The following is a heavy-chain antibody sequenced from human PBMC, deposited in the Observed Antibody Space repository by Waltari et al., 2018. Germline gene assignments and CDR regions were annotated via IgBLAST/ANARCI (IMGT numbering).Heavy chain of an antibody. CDR2: IYYSGIT. D-gene: IGHD3-3*01. Sequence: QVQLQESGPGLVKPSQTLSLTCTVSGGSISSGGYYWSWIRQHPGKGLEWIGYIYYSGITYYNPALKSRVTISVDTSKNQFSLKLSSVTAADTAVYYCARDEGYDFRACDIWGQGTMVTVSS. CDR1: GGSISSGGYY. J-gene: IGHJ3*02. CDR3: ARDEGYDFRACDI. V-gene: IGHV4-31*03.